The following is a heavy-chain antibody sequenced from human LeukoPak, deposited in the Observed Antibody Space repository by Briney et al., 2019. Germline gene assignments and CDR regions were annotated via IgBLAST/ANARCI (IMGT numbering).Heavy chain of an antibody. D-gene: IGHD3-9*01. J-gene: IGHJ3*02. CDR2: ISSSGSTI. V-gene: IGHV3-48*03. CDR3: ARDRETYYDILTGYYTLGDAFDI. CDR1: GFTFSSYE. Sequence: GGSLRLSCVVSGFTFSSYEMNWVRQAPGKGLEWVSYISSSGSTIYYADSVKGRFTISRDNAKNTLYLQMNSLRAEDTAVYYCARDRETYYDILTGYYTLGDAFDIWGQGTMVTVSS.